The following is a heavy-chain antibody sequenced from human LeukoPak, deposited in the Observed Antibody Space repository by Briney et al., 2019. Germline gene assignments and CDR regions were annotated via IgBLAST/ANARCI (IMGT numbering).Heavy chain of an antibody. V-gene: IGHV3-23*01. Sequence: GGSLRLSCAASGFTFSTYAMSWVRQAPGKGLEWVSAISGSTGRTYYADSVKGRFTISRDNSKNTLYLQMNNLRAEDTAVYYCAPKVVGSAPFDYWGQGTLVTVSS. CDR1: GFTFSTYA. CDR3: APKVVGSAPFDY. D-gene: IGHD2-15*01. J-gene: IGHJ4*02. CDR2: ISGSTGRT.